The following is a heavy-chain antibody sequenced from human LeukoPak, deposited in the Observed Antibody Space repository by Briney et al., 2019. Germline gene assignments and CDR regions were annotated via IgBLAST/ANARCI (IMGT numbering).Heavy chain of an antibody. CDR3: ARETCSSTSCYVTN. J-gene: IGHJ4*01. V-gene: IGHV3-53*01. CDR2: IYSGGST. D-gene: IGHD2-2*01. CDR1: GFTVSSNY. Sequence: GVSLRLSCAASGFTVSSNYMSWVRQAPGKGLEWVSDIYSGGSTCYADSVKGRFTISRDNSKNTLYIQMNSLRAEDTAVYYCARETCSSTSCYVTNWGHGNLVTVSS.